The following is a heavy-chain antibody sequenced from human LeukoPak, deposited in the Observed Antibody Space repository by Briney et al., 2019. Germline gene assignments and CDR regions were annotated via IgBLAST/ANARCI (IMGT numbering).Heavy chain of an antibody. Sequence: GGSLRLSCAASGFTFSSYAMSWVRQAPGKGLEWVSAISGSGGSTYYADSVKGRFTISRDNSKNTLYLQMNSLRAEDTAVYYCANDLKGARAMAGTFAGTNDYWGQGTLVTVSS. V-gene: IGHV3-23*01. D-gene: IGHD6-19*01. CDR3: ANDLKGARAMAGTFAGTNDY. CDR2: ISGSGGST. J-gene: IGHJ4*02. CDR1: GFTFSSYA.